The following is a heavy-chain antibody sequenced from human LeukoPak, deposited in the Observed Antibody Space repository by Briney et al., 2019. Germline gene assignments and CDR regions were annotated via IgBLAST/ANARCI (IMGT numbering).Heavy chain of an antibody. CDR3: ARPRSIAAVGTTWFDP. CDR1: GGSFSSNDYS. D-gene: IGHD6-13*01. V-gene: IGHV4-39*01. Sequence: PSETLSLTCSVPGGSFSSNDYSWGWIRQPPGKGLEWIGSISYSGSTYYNPSLKSRVPISVDTPKNQFSLRLTSVTAADTAVYYCARPRSIAAVGTTWFDPWGQGTLVTVSS. J-gene: IGHJ5*02. CDR2: ISYSGST.